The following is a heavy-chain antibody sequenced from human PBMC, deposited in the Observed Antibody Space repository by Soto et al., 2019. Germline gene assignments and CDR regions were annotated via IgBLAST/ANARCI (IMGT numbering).Heavy chain of an antibody. D-gene: IGHD4-4*01. CDR1: GGSISSYY. Sequence: SETLSLTCTVSGGSISSYYWSWIRQPPGKGLEWIGYIYYSGSTNYNPSLKSRVTMSVDTSRNQFSLKLTSVTTADTAVYYCSRENYHNYDGPYYFDYWGQGTLVTVSS. V-gene: IGHV4-59*01. J-gene: IGHJ4*02. CDR3: SRENYHNYDGPYYFDY. CDR2: IYYSGST.